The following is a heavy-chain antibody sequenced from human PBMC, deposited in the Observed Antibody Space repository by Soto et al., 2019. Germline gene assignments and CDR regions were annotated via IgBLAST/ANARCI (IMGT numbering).Heavy chain of an antibody. CDR2: IKSKTDGGTT. CDR1: GFTFSIAW. CDR3: GDYCGSGSRYYGLDV. D-gene: IGHD3-10*01. Sequence: GGPLRLSCAASGFTFSIAWMSWVRQAPGKGLEWVGRIKSKTDGGTTDYAAPVKGRFTISRDDSKNTLYLQMNSLKTEDTAVYYCGDYCGSGSRYYGLDVWGQGTTVTVSS. V-gene: IGHV3-15*01. J-gene: IGHJ6*02.